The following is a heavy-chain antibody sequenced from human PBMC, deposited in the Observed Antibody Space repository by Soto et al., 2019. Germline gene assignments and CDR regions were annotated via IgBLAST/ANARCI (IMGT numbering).Heavy chain of an antibody. J-gene: IGHJ4*02. CDR3: ARVQHPADFDY. D-gene: IGHD3-10*01. Sequence: SQTLSLTCVISGGSVSSNLASWCWLRQSPSRGLEWLGRTYYRSKWYSYYALSVKSRITINPDTSKNQFSLHLSSVTPEDTAVDYGARVQHPADFDYWGQGTPVTVSS. CDR2: TYYRSKWYS. CDR1: GGSVSSNLAS. V-gene: IGHV6-1*01.